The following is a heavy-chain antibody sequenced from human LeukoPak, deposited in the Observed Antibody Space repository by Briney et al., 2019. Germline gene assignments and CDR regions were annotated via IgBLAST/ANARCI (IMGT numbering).Heavy chain of an antibody. CDR1: GFTFSSYA. CDR2: ISGSGGST. Sequence: PGGSLRLSCAASGFTFSSYAMSWVRQAPGKGLEWVSAISGSGGSTYYADSVKGRFTISRDNSNNTLYLQMNSLRAEDTAVYYCARETFGTGTTSSAFDIWGQGTMVTVSS. D-gene: IGHD1-7*01. J-gene: IGHJ3*02. CDR3: ARETFGTGTTSSAFDI. V-gene: IGHV3-23*01.